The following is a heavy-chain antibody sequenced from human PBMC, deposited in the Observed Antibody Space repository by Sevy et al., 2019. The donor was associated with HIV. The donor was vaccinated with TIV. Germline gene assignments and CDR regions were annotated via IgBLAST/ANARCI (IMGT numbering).Heavy chain of an antibody. Sequence: SETLSLTCAVSGGSISSGGYSWSWIRQPPGKGLEWIGYIYHSGSTYYNPSLKSRVTISVDRSKNQFSLKLSSVTAADTAVYYCARGRYCSGGSCDFDDWGQGTLVTVSS. CDR3: ARGRYCSGGSCDFDD. CDR1: GGSISSGGYS. J-gene: IGHJ4*02. V-gene: IGHV4-30-2*01. D-gene: IGHD2-15*01. CDR2: IYHSGST.